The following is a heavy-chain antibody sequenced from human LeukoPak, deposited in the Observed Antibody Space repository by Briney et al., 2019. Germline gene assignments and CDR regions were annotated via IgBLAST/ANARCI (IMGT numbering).Heavy chain of an antibody. CDR3: AKDGKKYGSTWDFDY. V-gene: IGHV3-23*01. CDR1: RFTFSSHA. D-gene: IGHD6-13*01. CDR2: ISGGGGIT. Sequence: GGSLRLSCAASRFTFSSHAMSWVRQAPGKGLEWVSGISGGGGITYYADSVKGRFTISRVNSKNTLYLQINSLRAEDTAVYYCAKDGKKYGSTWDFDYWGQGTLVTVSS. J-gene: IGHJ4*02.